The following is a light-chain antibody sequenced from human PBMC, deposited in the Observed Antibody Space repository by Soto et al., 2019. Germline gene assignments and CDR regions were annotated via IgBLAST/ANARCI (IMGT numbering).Light chain of an antibody. V-gene: IGKV1-39*01. CDR3: QQLNSYPLT. CDR1: QSISSY. J-gene: IGKJ5*01. Sequence: DIQMTQSPSSLSASVGDRVTITFRASQSISSYLNWYQQKPGKAPKLLIYAASTLQSGVPSRFSGSGSGTDFTLTISSLQPEDFATYFCQQLNSYPLTFGQGTRLEIK. CDR2: AAS.